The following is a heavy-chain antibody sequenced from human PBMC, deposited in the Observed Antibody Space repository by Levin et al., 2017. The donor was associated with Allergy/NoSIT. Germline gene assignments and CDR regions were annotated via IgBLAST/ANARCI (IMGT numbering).Heavy chain of an antibody. Sequence: GESLKISCKASGYTFTGYYMHWVRQAPGQGLEWMGWINPNSGGTNYAQKFQGRVTMTRDTSISTAYMELSRLRSDDTAVYYCARVSRYSGYVDIDHWGQGTLVTVSS. CDR2: INPNSGGT. J-gene: IGHJ4*02. CDR3: ARVSRYSGYVDIDH. CDR1: GYTFTGYY. V-gene: IGHV1-2*02. D-gene: IGHD5-12*01.